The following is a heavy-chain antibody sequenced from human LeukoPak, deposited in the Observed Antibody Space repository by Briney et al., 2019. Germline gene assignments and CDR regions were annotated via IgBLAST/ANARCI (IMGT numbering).Heavy chain of an antibody. Sequence: LGRSLRLSCAASGFTFSSYAMHWARQARGKGLEWVAVISYDGSNKYYADSVKGRFTISRDNSKNTLYLQMNSLRAEDTAVYYCARDLLRSSGYFPFDYCGQGPLLPASS. CDR2: ISYDGSNK. CDR3: ARDLLRSSGYFPFDY. D-gene: IGHD3-22*01. CDR1: GFTFSSYA. J-gene: IGHJ4*02. V-gene: IGHV3-30-3*01.